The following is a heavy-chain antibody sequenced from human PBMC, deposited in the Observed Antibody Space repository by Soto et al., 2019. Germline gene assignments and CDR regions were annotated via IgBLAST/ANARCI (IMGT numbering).Heavy chain of an antibody. V-gene: IGHV3-21*01. CDR3: ARDAYCSSTSCYGYYYYGMDV. Sequence: GGSLRLSCAASGFTFSSYSMNWVRQAPGKGLEWVSSISSSSSYIYYAGSVKGRFTISRDNAKNSLYLQMNSLRAEDTAVYYCARDAYCSSTSCYGYYYYGMDVWGQGTTVTVSS. CDR1: GFTFSSYS. J-gene: IGHJ6*02. CDR2: ISSSSSYI. D-gene: IGHD2-2*01.